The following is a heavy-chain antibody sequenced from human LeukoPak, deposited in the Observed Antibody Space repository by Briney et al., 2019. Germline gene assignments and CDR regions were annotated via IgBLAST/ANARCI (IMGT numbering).Heavy chain of an antibody. CDR1: GFTFSSYS. D-gene: IGHD2-2*01. CDR3: ARDLDAHCSSTSCYGDYGMDV. J-gene: IGHJ6*02. CDR2: ISSSSGYI. Sequence: PGGSLRLSCAASGFTFSSYSMNWVRQAPGKGLEWVSSISSSSGYIYYADSVKGRFTISRDNAKNSLYLQMNSLRAEDTAVYYCARDLDAHCSSTSCYGDYGMDVWGQGTTVTVSS. V-gene: IGHV3-21*01.